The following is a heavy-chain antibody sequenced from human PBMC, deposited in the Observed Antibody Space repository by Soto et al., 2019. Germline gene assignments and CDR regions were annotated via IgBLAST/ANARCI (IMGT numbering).Heavy chain of an antibody. CDR1: GYSISSGYY. CDR3: ASLPPYCSGGSCYSGWFDP. Sequence: SETLSLTCAVSGYSISSGYYWGWIRQPPGXGLEWIGSIYHSGSTYYNPSLKSRVTISVDTSKNQFSLKLSSVTAADTAVYYCASLPPYCSGGSCYSGWFDPWGQGTLVTVSS. V-gene: IGHV4-38-2*01. J-gene: IGHJ5*02. CDR2: IYHSGST. D-gene: IGHD2-15*01.